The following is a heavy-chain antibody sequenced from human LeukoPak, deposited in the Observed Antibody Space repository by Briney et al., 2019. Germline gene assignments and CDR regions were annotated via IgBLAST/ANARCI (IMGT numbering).Heavy chain of an antibody. CDR2: VWSDGNGK. CDR1: GFXFSTYG. V-gene: IGHV3-33*01. CDR3: VSVLTVTFDS. Sequence: PGRSLRLSCVASGFXFSTYGMHWVRQAPGKGPEWVALVWSDGNGKFYADSVKGRFTISRDNSKNTVYLQMNSLRAEDTAVYYCVSVLTVTFDSWGQGTLVTVSS. J-gene: IGHJ4*02. D-gene: IGHD4-17*01.